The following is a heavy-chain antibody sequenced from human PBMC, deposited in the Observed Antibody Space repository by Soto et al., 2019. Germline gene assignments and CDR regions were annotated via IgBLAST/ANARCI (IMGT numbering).Heavy chain of an antibody. J-gene: IGHJ6*02. V-gene: IGHV3-30*18. CDR1: GFTFRSYF. CDR2: ISYDGSNK. CDR3: AKVRHYDSSGYYPNYYYYYGMDV. Sequence: PGGSLILSCAACGFTFRSYFMHWVRQAPGKGLEWVAVISYDGSNKYYADSVKGRFTISRDNSKNTLYLQMNSLRAEDTAVYYCAKVRHYDSSGYYPNYYYYYGMDVWGQGTTVRVSS. D-gene: IGHD3-22*01.